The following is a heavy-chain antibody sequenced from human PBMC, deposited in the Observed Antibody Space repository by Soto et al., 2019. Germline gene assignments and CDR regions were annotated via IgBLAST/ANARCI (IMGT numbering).Heavy chain of an antibody. V-gene: IGHV3-23*01. Sequence: PGGSLNLSFAASGLTFSSYSMTWFRQAQGKGLEWVSGFRTSGDGGTTYYADSVKGRFTISRDNSKNMLFLQMNSLRAEDTAIYYCAKKVNSGPGSQYFDYWGQGTLVTVSS. CDR3: AKKVNSGPGSQYFDY. CDR2: FRTSGDGGTT. D-gene: IGHD3-10*01. CDR1: GLTFSSYS. J-gene: IGHJ4*02.